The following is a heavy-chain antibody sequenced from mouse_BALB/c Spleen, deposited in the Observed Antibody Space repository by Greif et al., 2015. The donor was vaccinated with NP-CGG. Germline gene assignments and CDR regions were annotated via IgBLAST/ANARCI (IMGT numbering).Heavy chain of an antibody. Sequence: VKVVESGPGLVAPSQSLSITCTVSGFSLTDYGVSWIRQPPGKGLEWLGVIWGGGSTYYNSALKSRLSISKDNSKSQVFLKMNSLQTDDTAMYYCAKFPYGYDGSYAMDYWGQGTSVTVSS. D-gene: IGHD2-2*01. CDR2: IWGGGST. V-gene: IGHV2-6-5*01. CDR1: GFSLTDYG. J-gene: IGHJ4*01. CDR3: AKFPYGYDGSYAMDY.